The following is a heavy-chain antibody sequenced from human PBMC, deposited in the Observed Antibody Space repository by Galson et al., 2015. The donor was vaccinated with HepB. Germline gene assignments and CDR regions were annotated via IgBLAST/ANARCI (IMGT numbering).Heavy chain of an antibody. V-gene: IGHV5-51*03. Sequence: QSGAEVKKPGESLRISCKGSGYRFTDYWIGWVRQMSGKGLEWMGVIYPGDSDTRYSPSFQGQVTISADKSISTAYLQWSSLKASDTAMYYCARRNRGTVALAGPMDYWGQGTRVTVSS. J-gene: IGHJ4*02. CDR1: GYRFTDYW. D-gene: IGHD6-19*01. CDR3: ARRNRGTVALAGPMDY. CDR2: IYPGDSDT.